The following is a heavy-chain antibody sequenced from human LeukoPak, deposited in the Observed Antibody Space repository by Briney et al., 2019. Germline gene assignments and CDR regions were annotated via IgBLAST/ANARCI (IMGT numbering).Heavy chain of an antibody. CDR1: GFTFSSYW. Sequence: QPGGSLRLSCAASGFTFSSYWMHWVRQAPGKGLVWVSRINSDGSSTSYADSVKGRFTISRDNAKNTLYLQMNSLRAEDTAVYYCARAGTYYYDSSGYYPDAFDIWGQGTMVTVSS. D-gene: IGHD3-22*01. J-gene: IGHJ3*02. V-gene: IGHV3-74*01. CDR2: INSDGSST. CDR3: ARAGTYYYDSSGYYPDAFDI.